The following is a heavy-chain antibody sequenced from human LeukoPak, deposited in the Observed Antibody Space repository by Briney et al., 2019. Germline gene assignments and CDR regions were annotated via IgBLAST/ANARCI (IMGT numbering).Heavy chain of an antibody. Sequence: PGGSLRLSCAASGFTFSSYAMHWVRQAPGKGLEWVAVISYDGSNKYYADSVKGRFTISRDNSKNTLYLQMNSLRAEDTAVYYCARDFVVVPAAPAGYWGQGTLVTVSS. CDR3: ARDFVVVPAAPAGY. J-gene: IGHJ4*02. CDR1: GFTFSSYA. CDR2: ISYDGSNK. V-gene: IGHV3-30-3*01. D-gene: IGHD2-2*01.